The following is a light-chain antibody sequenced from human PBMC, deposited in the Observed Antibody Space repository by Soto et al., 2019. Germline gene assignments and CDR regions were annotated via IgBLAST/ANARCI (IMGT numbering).Light chain of an antibody. V-gene: IGKV3-11*01. J-gene: IGKJ4*01. CDR2: DAS. Sequence: EIVLTQSPATLSLSPGERATLSCRASQSVSSYLAWYQQKPGQAPRLLIFDASNSATGIPARFSCSGSVTDFILTISSLEPEEFAIYDCQQRSNWPTVTFGGGTKVEIK. CDR3: QQRSNWPTVT. CDR1: QSVSSY.